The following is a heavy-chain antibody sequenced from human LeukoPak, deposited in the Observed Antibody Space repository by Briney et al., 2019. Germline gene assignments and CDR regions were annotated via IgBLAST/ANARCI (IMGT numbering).Heavy chain of an antibody. J-gene: IGHJ6*03. CDR3: ARAQSRQRADPKRYYMDV. V-gene: IGHV4-34*01. Sequence: SETLYLTCAVSGGSFSGYYCSWIRQPPGKGLEWIGEINHSGSTNYNPSLKSRVTISVDTSKNQFSLKLSSVTAADTAVYYCARAQSRQRADPKRYYMDVWGKGTTVTVSS. CDR1: GGSFSGYY. CDR2: INHSGST.